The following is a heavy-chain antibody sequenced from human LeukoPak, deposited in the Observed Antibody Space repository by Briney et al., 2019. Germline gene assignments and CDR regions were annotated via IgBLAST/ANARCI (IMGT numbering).Heavy chain of an antibody. CDR3: ARGQGATVPKVGKNWFDR. J-gene: IGHJ5*02. V-gene: IGHV4-34*04. D-gene: IGHD1-26*01. CDR1: VGSFSGYH. CDR2: VNESGGT. Sequence: SQTLSLTCAVYVGSFSGYHWNWLRQPPGKGPEWIGEVNESGGTNINPSLRSRAILSVDTSMNQFSLKLISVTAADTGVYYCARGQGATVPKVGKNWFDRWGHGTRVIVSP.